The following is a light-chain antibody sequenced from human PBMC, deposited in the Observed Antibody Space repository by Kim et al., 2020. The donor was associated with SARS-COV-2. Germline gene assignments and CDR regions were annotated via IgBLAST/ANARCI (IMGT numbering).Light chain of an antibody. Sequence: QTATLTGSGNSDDVGNHGAAWLQQYQGQPPKLLSYRNNNRPSGVSERVSAFRSGNTASLTITGLQPEDEADYYCSAWDFTLSAWVFGGGTQLTVL. CDR1: SDDVGNHG. J-gene: IGLJ3*02. CDR3: SAWDFTLSAWV. V-gene: IGLV10-54*01. CDR2: RNN.